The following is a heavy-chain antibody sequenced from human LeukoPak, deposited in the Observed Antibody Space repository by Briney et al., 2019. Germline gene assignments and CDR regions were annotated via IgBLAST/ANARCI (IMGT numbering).Heavy chain of an antibody. J-gene: IGHJ4*02. Sequence: GGSLRLSCAASGFTFSSYSMNWVRQAPGKGLEWVSSISSSSSYIYYADSVKGRFTISGDNAKNSLYLQMNSLRAEDTAVYYCARDPGIAVAGTSGFGGQGTLVTVSS. CDR1: GFTFSSYS. D-gene: IGHD6-19*01. CDR3: ARDPGIAVAGTSGF. V-gene: IGHV3-21*01. CDR2: ISSSSSYI.